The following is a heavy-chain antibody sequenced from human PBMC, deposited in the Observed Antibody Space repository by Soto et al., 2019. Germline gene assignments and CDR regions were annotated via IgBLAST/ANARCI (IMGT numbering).Heavy chain of an antibody. V-gene: IGHV1-69*12. CDR2: IIPIFGTA. CDR1: RGTFSSYA. J-gene: IGHJ6*02. Sequence: QVQLVQSGAEVKKPGSSVKVSCKASRGTFSSYAISWVRQAPGQGLEWMGGIIPIFGTANYAQKFQGRVTITADESTSTAYMERSSLRSEDTAVYYCARSHTGVRFYYGMDVWGQGTTVTVSS. CDR3: ARSHTGVRFYYGMDV. D-gene: IGHD3-10*01.